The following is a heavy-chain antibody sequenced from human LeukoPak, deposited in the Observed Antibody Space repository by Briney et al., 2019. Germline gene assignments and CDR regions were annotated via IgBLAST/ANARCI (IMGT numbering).Heavy chain of an antibody. CDR2: IKQDGSDK. D-gene: IGHD3-3*01. Sequence: PGGSLRLSCAASGITFSSYWMSWVRQAPGKGLEWVANIKQDGSDKYYVDSVKGRFTISRDNAKNSLYLQMNSLRAEDTAVYYCARVTGVVISRIDYWGQGTLVTVSS. V-gene: IGHV3-7*03. CDR1: GITFSSYW. J-gene: IGHJ4*02. CDR3: ARVTGVVISRIDY.